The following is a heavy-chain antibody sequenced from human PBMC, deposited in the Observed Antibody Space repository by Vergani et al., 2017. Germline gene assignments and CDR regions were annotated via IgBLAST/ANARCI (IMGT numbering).Heavy chain of an antibody. D-gene: IGHD6-19*01. CDR3: ARGEWLVPNDY. CDR1: GGSINSYY. CDR2: IYYSGST. J-gene: IGHJ4*02. Sequence: QVQLQESGPGLVKPSETVSLTCTVSGGSINSYYWSWIRQPPGKGLEWIGYIYYSGSTTYKPSLKSRVTISGDTSKNKFSLRLSSVTAADTAVYYCARGEWLVPNDYWGQGALVTVSS. V-gene: IGHV4-59*01.